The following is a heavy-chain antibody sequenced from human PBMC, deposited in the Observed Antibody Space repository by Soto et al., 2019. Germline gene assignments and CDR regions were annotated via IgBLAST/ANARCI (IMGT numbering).Heavy chain of an antibody. V-gene: IGHV1-2*02. CDR2: INPNSGGT. J-gene: IGHJ3*01. D-gene: IGHD3-22*01. CDR1: GYTFTGYH. CDR3: ARDRRFYDSGYYDTANDDFDV. Sequence: GASVKVSCKASGYTFTGYHMHWVRQAPGQGLEWMGWINPNSGGTNYAQKFQGRVTMTRDTSISAAYMEVSRLRSDDTAVYYCARDRRFYDSGYYDTANDDFDVWGQGTMVTVSS.